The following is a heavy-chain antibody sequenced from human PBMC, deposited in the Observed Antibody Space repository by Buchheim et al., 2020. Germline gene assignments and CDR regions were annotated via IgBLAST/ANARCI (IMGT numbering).Heavy chain of an antibody. J-gene: IGHJ4*02. D-gene: IGHD6-19*01. CDR1: GFTFSSSW. Sequence: EVQLVESGGGLVQPGGSLRLSCSASGFTFSSSWMHWVRQPPGKGLVWVSRINGDGSSTSYADSVKGRFTISRDNAKNTLYLQMNSLRGEDTAVYYCAKALAGSLVHYWGQGTL. V-gene: IGHV3-74*01. CDR2: INGDGSST. CDR3: AKALAGSLVHY.